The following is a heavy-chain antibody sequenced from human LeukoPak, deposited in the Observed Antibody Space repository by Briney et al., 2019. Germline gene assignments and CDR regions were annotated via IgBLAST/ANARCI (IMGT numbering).Heavy chain of an antibody. J-gene: IGHJ4*02. CDR3: ARRGSSSDYFDY. V-gene: IGHV4-31*03. Sequence: SQTLSLTCTVSGGSISSGGYYWSWIRQHPGKGLEGIGYIYYSGSTYYNPSLRSRVTMSLDTSKNHFSLSLSSVSAADTAVYYCARRGSSSDYFDYWGQGTLVTVSS. CDR1: GGSISSGGYY. CDR2: IYYSGST. D-gene: IGHD6-6*01.